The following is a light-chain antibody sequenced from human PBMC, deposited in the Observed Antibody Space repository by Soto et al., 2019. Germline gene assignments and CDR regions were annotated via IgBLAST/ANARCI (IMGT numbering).Light chain of an antibody. V-gene: IGKV3-20*01. Sequence: EFVLTQSPGTLSLSPGERATLSCRASQSLTNSFMAWYQQKPGQAPRLLTYDTSSRASGIPDRFSGSGSGTDFTLTISRLETEDFAVFYCQQYGTSEIIFGQGTRLEIK. CDR1: QSLTNSF. CDR3: QQYGTSEII. CDR2: DTS. J-gene: IGKJ5*01.